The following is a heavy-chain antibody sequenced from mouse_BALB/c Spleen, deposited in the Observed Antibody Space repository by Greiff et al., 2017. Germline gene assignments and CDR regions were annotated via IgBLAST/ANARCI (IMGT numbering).Heavy chain of an antibody. D-gene: IGHD2-4*01. J-gene: IGHJ3*01. CDR2: IYPGNVNT. Sequence: VQLQQSGPELVKPGASVRISCKASGYTFTSYYIHWVKLRPGQGLEWIGWIYPGNVNTKYNEKFKGKATLTADKSSSTAYMQLSSLTSEDSAVYFCAREGIYYDYDNWGQGTLVTVSA. CDR1: GYTFTSYY. V-gene: IGHV1S56*01. CDR3: AREGIYYDYDN.